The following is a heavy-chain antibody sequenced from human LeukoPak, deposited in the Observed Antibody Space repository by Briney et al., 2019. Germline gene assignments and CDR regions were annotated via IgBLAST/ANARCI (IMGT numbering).Heavy chain of an antibody. V-gene: IGHV3-74*01. D-gene: IGHD4-17*01. CDR1: GFTFSSYW. CDR3: AREPYGDYFDY. CDR2: INSDGSST. J-gene: IGHJ4*02. Sequence: GGSLRLSCAAPGFTFSSYWMHWVREAPGKGLVGVSRINSDGSSTNYADSVKGRFTISRDNAKNTLYLQMNSLRAEDTAVYYCAREPYGDYFDYWGQGTLVTVSS.